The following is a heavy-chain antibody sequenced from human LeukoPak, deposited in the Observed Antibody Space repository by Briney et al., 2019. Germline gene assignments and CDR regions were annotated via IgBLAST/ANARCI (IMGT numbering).Heavy chain of an antibody. D-gene: IGHD5-12*01. V-gene: IGHV4-4*07. CDR3: ARATREAEEAYYFDY. Sequence: MPSETLSLTCTVSGGSISNYYWSWVRQPAGKGLEWIGRIYASGSTNYHPSLQSRVTMSIDTSKNQFSLKLNFVTAADTAVYYCARATREAEEAYYFDYWGQGTLVTVSS. CDR2: IYASGST. CDR1: GGSISNYY. J-gene: IGHJ4*02.